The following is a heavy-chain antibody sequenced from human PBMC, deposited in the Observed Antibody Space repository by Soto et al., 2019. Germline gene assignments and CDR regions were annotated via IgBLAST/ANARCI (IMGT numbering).Heavy chain of an antibody. CDR2: IYHSGST. D-gene: IGHD3-10*01. J-gene: IGHJ5*02. V-gene: IGHV4-38-2*02. CDR3: ARAAITMIRDNWFDP. CDR1: GGSISNYY. Sequence: SETLSLTCTVSGGSISNYYWTWVRQPPGKGLEWIGSIYHSGSTYYNPSLKSRVTISVDTSKNQFSLKLSSVTAADTAVYYCARAAITMIRDNWFDPWGQGTLVTVSS.